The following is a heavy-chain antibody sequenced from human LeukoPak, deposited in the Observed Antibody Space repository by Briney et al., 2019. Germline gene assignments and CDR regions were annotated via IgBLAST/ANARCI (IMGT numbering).Heavy chain of an antibody. Sequence: GGSLRLSCAASGFTFSDYYMTWIRQAPGKGLEWVSYISGSGTYTNYADSVKGRFTISRGNAKKSLYLQMNSLRAEDTAVYYCARVLYDNSGYYFRPSYYFDNWGQGTLVTVSS. CDR1: GFTFSDYY. J-gene: IGHJ4*02. CDR2: ISGSGTYT. CDR3: ARVLYDNSGYYFRPSYYFDN. D-gene: IGHD3-22*01. V-gene: IGHV3-11*06.